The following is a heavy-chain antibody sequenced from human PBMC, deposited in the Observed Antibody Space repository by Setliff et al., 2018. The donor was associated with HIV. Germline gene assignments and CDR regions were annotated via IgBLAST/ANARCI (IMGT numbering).Heavy chain of an antibody. J-gene: IGHJ4*02. V-gene: IGHV1-2*06. CDR1: GYTFTAYY. CDR3: ARRVPPIPSGDLDY. CDR2: IHPNTGST. Sequence: GASVKVSCKTSGYTFTAYYIYWVRQAPGHGLELMGRIHPNTGSTNYLQEFQGRVTITRDTSMSTVYMALTGLTSDGTAVYYCARRVPPIPSGDLDYWGQGTLVTVSS. D-gene: IGHD4-17*01.